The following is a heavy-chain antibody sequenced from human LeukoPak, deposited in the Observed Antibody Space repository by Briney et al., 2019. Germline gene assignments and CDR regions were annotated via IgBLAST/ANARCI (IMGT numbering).Heavy chain of an antibody. J-gene: IGHJ4*02. CDR3: ARCHYYDSSGYPDY. V-gene: IGHV1-18*01. CDR2: ISAYNGNT. D-gene: IGHD3-22*01. Sequence: GASVKVSCKASGYTFTSYGISWVRQAPGQGLEWMGWISAYNGNTNYAQKLQGRVTMTTDTSTSTAYMELRSLRSDDTAVYYCARCHYYDSSGYPDYWGQGTLVTVSS. CDR1: GYTFTSYG.